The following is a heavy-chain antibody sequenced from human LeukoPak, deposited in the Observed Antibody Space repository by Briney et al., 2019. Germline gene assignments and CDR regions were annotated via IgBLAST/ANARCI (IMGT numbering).Heavy chain of an antibody. J-gene: IGHJ5*02. CDR3: AKGGQVIPTSRVFYL. CDR2: ISGAGDYT. CDR1: GFTFSSSV. V-gene: IGHV3-23*01. D-gene: IGHD3-16*02. Sequence: PGGSLSLSCAASGFTFSSSVMSWVRQAPGEGLEWVSIISGAGDYTYYADSVKGRFTISRDNSRNTLYLQMNSLRADDTSVYYCAKGGQVIPTSRVFYLWGQGTLVTVSS.